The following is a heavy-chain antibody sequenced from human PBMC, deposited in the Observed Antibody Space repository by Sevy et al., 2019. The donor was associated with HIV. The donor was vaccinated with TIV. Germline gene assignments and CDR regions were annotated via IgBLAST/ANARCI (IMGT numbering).Heavy chain of an antibody. CDR2: ISGSGGTT. CDR3: AKLQSGDCSRTSCRDYYFDS. Sequence: GGSLRLSCATSGFIFSNYAMSWVRQAPGKGLEWVSDISGSGGTTYYADAVRGRFTISRDNSKNTLYLQMDSPRAEDTAVYYCAKLQSGDCSRTSCRDYYFDSWGQGTLVTVSS. CDR1: GFIFSNYA. V-gene: IGHV3-23*01. D-gene: IGHD2-2*01. J-gene: IGHJ4*02.